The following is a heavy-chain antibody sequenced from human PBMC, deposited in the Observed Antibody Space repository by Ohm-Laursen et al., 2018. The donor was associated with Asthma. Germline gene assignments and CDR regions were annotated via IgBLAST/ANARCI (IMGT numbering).Heavy chain of an antibody. D-gene: IGHD6-13*01. CDR1: GDSISNFY. CDR3: ARAPHGTKAAAGLFDY. J-gene: IGHJ4*02. V-gene: IGHV4-59*12. Sequence: GTLSLTCTVSGDSISNFYWSLIRQPPGKGLEWIGYIYYSGSTYYNPSLKSRVTISVDTSKNQFSLKLSSVTAADTAVYYCARAPHGTKAAAGLFDYWGQGTLVTVSS. CDR2: IYYSGST.